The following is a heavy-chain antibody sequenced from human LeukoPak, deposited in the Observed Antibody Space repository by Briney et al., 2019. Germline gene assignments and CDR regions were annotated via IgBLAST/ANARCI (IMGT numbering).Heavy chain of an antibody. V-gene: IGHV1-18*04. CDR3: ARDGKIRFLEWLPKHGIDY. CDR1: GYTFTSYY. CDR2: ISAYNGNT. J-gene: IGHJ4*02. Sequence: ASVKVSCKASGYTFTSYYMHWVRQAPGQGLEWMGWISAYNGNTNYAQKLQGRVTMTTDTSTSTAYMELRSLRSDDTAVYYCARDGKIRFLEWLPKHGIDYWGQGTLVTVSS. D-gene: IGHD3-3*01.